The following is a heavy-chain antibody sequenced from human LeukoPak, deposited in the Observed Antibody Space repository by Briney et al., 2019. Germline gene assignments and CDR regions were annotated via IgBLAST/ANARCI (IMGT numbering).Heavy chain of an antibody. CDR2: ISGSGGST. CDR3: AKQAWDYGDLNFDY. J-gene: IGHJ4*02. V-gene: IGHV3-23*01. D-gene: IGHD4-17*01. CDR1: GFTFSSYA. Sequence: QTGGSLRLSCAASGFTFSSYAMSWVRQAPGKGLEWVSAISGSGGSTYYADSVKGRFTISRDTSKNTLYLQMNSLRAEDTAVYYCAKQAWDYGDLNFDYWGQGTLVTVSS.